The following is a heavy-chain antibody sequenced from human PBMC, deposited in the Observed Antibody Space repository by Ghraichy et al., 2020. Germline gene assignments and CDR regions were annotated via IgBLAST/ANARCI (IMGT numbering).Heavy chain of an antibody. D-gene: IGHD2-21*01. CDR2: INPNSGGT. V-gene: IGHV1-2*02. CDR1: GYTFTGYY. J-gene: IGHJ3*02. Sequence: ASLKVSCKASGYTFTGYYMHWVRQAPGQGLEWMGGINPNSGGTNYAQKFQGRVTMTRDTSISTAYMELSRLRSDDTAVYYCARVGSIDDDGFYIWGQGTMVTVS. CDR3: ARVGSIDDDGFYI.